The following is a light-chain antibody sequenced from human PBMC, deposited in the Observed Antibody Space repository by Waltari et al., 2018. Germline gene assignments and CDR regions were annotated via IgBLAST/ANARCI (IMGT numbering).Light chain of an antibody. Sequence: IQMTQSPPALSASVGDRVAITCRASQSISDYLHWYQQKPGKAPRVLIYTASSLQRGVPTRFSGSGSGTEFTLTISTLQPEDAATYYCQQSYSSPWTFGQVTKVEIK. CDR3: QQSYSSPWT. CDR2: TAS. CDR1: QSISDY. V-gene: IGKV1-39*01. J-gene: IGKJ1*01.